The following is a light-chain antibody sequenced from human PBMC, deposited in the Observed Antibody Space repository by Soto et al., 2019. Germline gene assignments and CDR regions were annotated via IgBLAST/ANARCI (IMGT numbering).Light chain of an antibody. J-gene: IGKJ4*01. V-gene: IGKV3-11*01. Sequence: EIVMTQSPATQSLSPGERATLSCRASQSINNYLAWYQQKPGQAPRLLIYDASNRATGIPARFSGSGSGTDFTLTISSLEPEDFAVYYCQQRSVWVTFGGGTKVEIK. CDR3: QQRSVWVT. CDR2: DAS. CDR1: QSINNY.